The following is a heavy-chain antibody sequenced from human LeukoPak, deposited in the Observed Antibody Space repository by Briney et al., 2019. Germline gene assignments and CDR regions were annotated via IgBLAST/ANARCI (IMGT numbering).Heavy chain of an antibody. V-gene: IGHV4-34*01. CDR2: INHSGST. J-gene: IGHJ3*02. D-gene: IGHD1-14*01. CDR1: RGSFRGYS. Sequence: SETLSLTCAVYRGSFRGYSWSWIRQPPGKGLEWIGEINHSGSTNQNPSLKSRVTISVDTSKNQFSLKLSSVTAADTAVYYCARPQTGAAFDIWGQGTMVIVSS. CDR3: ARPQTGAAFDI.